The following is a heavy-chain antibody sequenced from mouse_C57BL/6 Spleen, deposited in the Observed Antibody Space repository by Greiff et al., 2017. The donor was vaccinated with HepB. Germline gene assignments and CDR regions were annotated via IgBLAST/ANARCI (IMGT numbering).Heavy chain of an antibody. J-gene: IGHJ1*03. CDR1: GFTFSSYA. CDR3: ARDAHYGSSSYFDV. D-gene: IGHD1-1*01. CDR2: ISDCGSYT. V-gene: IGHV5-4*01. Sequence: EVKLMESGGGLVKPGGSLKLSCAASGFTFSSYAMSWVRQTPEKRLEWVATISDCGSYTYYPDNVKGRFTISRDNAKNNLYLQMSHLKSEDTAMYYCARDAHYGSSSYFDVWGTGTTVTVSS.